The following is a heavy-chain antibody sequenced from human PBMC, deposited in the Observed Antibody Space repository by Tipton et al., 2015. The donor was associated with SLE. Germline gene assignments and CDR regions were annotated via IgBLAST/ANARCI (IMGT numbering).Heavy chain of an antibody. D-gene: IGHD3-22*01. CDR2: IYYSGST. J-gene: IGHJ4*02. CDR1: GGSISSGGYY. Sequence: TLSLTCTVSGGSISSGGYYCSWIRQHPGKGLEWIGYIYYSGSTYYNPSLKSRVTISVDTSKNQFSLKLSSVTAADTAVYYCARGTYYYDSSGSTDYFDYWGQGTLVTVSS. CDR3: ARGTYYYDSSGSTDYFDY. V-gene: IGHV4-31*03.